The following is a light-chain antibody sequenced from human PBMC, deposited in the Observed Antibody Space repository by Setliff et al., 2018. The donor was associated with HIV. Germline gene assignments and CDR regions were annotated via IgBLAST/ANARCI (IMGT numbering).Light chain of an antibody. Sequence: QSALTQSPSVSGTPGQRVTISCSGSNSNIGTTTVNWYQRLPGAAPKLIIYTNSHRPSGVPDRFSGSKSGTSASLAISGLRSEDEAEYYCASWDDSLNGPLFGGGTKGTVL. V-gene: IGLV1-44*01. CDR3: ASWDDSLNGPL. CDR1: NSNIGTTT. CDR2: TNS. J-gene: IGLJ3*02.